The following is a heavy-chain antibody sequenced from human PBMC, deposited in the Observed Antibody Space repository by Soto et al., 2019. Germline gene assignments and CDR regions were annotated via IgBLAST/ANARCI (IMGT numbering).Heavy chain of an antibody. CDR2: IYYSGST. J-gene: IGHJ5*02. D-gene: IGHD2-15*01. V-gene: IGHV4-61*05. CDR3: ARGRLDRDIVVVVAAKNWFDP. Sequence: PSETLSLTCSVSGGSISISISYWAWIRQPPGKGLEWIGYIYYSGSTNYNPSLKSRVTISVDTSKNQFSLKLSSVTAADTAVYYCARGRLDRDIVVVVAAKNWFDPWGQGTLVTVSS. CDR1: GGSISISISY.